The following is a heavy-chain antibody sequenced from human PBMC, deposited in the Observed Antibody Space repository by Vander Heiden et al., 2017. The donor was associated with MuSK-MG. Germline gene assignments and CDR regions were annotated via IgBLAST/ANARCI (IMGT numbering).Heavy chain of an antibody. V-gene: IGHV3-33*01. CDR1: GFTFSSYG. CDR3: AAIAAAGTFDY. J-gene: IGHJ4*02. Sequence: QVQLVESGGGVVQPGRSLRLSCAASGFTFSSYGMPWVRQAPGKGLEWVAVIWYDGSNKYYADSVKGRFTISRDNSKNTLYLQMNSLRAEDTAVYYCAAIAAAGTFDYWGQGTLVTVSS. CDR2: IWYDGSNK. D-gene: IGHD6-13*01.